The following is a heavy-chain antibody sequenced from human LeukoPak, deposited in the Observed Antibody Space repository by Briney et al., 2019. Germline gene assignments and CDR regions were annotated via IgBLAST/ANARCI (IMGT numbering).Heavy chain of an antibody. CDR1: GGSFSGYY. V-gene: IGHV4-34*01. CDR3: ARLRVGVVVVAATRSLYNWFDP. Sequence: SETLSLTCAVYGGSFSGYYWSWIRQPPGKGLEWIGEINHSGSTNYNPSLKSRVTISVDTSKNQFSLKLSSVTAADTAVYYCARLRVGVVVVAATRSLYNWFDPWGQGTLVTVSS. CDR2: INHSGST. D-gene: IGHD2-15*01. J-gene: IGHJ5*02.